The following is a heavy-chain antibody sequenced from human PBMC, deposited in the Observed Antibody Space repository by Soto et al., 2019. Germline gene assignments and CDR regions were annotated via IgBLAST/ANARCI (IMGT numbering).Heavy chain of an antibody. J-gene: IGHJ4*02. D-gene: IGHD3-22*01. Sequence: QITLKESGPTLVKPTQTLTLTCTFSGFSLSTSGVGVGWIRQPPGKALEWLALIYWNDDKRYSPSLKSRLTITKDTSKNQVVLTMTNMDPVDTATYYCAHTREIVVVITTWRAHYFDYWGQGTLVTVSS. V-gene: IGHV2-5*01. CDR1: GFSLSTSGVG. CDR3: AHTREIVVVITTWRAHYFDY. CDR2: IYWNDDK.